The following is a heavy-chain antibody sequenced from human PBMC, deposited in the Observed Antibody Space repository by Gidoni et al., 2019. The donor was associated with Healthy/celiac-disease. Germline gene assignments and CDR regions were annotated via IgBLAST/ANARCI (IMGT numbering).Heavy chain of an antibody. CDR1: GFSLSTSGMC. J-gene: IGHJ6*02. CDR2: SDWANDK. V-gene: IGHV2-70*01. D-gene: IGHD3-22*01. Sequence: QVTLRDSGPALVKPTQNLTLTCPFPGFSLSTSGMCASWIRQPPGQDLEWLALSDWANDKDYSTSLNTRLTISKDTSKNQVVLTMTNKDPVDTATYYCARVRRIYYDSSDYYSRYYYYNGMDVWGQGTTVTVSS. CDR3: ARVRRIYYDSSDYYSRYYYYNGMDV.